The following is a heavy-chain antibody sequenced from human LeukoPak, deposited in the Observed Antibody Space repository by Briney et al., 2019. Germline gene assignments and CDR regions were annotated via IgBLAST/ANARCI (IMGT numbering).Heavy chain of an antibody. CDR1: GGSISSSRYY. D-gene: IGHD5-24*01. V-gene: IGHV4-39*07. CDR3: ATDQGKGGYNNAMYYFDY. Sequence: KPSETLSLTCTVSGGSISSSRYYLGWIRQPPGKGLEWIGSIYYSGSTYYNPSLKSRVTMSVDTSKNQFSLKLSSVTVADTAVYYCATDQGKGGYNNAMYYFDYWGQGTLVTVSS. CDR2: IYYSGST. J-gene: IGHJ4*02.